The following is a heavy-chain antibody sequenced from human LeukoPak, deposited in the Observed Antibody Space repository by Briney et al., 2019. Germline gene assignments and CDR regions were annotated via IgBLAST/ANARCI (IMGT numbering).Heavy chain of an antibody. CDR2: IYSGGST. V-gene: IGHV3-66*01. D-gene: IGHD3-9*01. Sequence: GGSLRLSCAASGFTVSSNYMSWVRQAPGKGLECVSVIYSGGSTYYADSVKGRFTISRDNSKNTLYLQMNSLRAEDTAVYYCAREYYDILTGYYNPIDYGGQGTLVTVSS. J-gene: IGHJ4*02. CDR1: GFTVSSNY. CDR3: AREYYDILTGYYNPIDY.